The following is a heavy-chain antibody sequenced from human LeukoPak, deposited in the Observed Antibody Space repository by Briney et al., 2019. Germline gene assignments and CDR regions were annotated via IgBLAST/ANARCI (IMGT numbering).Heavy chain of an antibody. CDR2: IYSGGST. D-gene: IGHD6-19*01. J-gene: IGHJ4*02. CDR1: GFTFSSKY. CDR3: ARGDISGWYHYFDY. V-gene: IGHV3-66*02. Sequence: GGSLRLSCAASGFTFSSKYMSWVRQAPGKGLEWVSVIYSGGSTHYADSAKGRFTISRDNSKNTLYLEMNSLRAEDTAVYYCARGDISGWYHYFDYWGQGTLVTVSS.